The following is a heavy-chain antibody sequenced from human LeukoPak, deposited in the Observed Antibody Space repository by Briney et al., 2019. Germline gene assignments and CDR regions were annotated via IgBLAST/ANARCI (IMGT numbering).Heavy chain of an antibody. D-gene: IGHD3-22*01. J-gene: IGHJ4*02. CDR2: IIPILGVA. CDR1: GGTFSSYA. Sequence: SVKVSCKASGGTFSSYAISWVRQAPGQGLEWMGRIIPILGVANYAQKFQGRVTITADKSTSTAYMELSSLRSEDTAVYYCAKGYDSSGYPTYWGQGTLVTVSS. CDR3: AKGYDSSGYPTY. V-gene: IGHV1-69*04.